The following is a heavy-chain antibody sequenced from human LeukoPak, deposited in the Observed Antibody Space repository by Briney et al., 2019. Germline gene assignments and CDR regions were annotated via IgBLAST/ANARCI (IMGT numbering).Heavy chain of an antibody. CDR2: IYSGSNT. V-gene: IGHV3-66*01. Sequence: GGSLRLSCVASGFTVSSNYMSWVRQAPGKGLEWLSVIYSGSNTYYADSVKGRFTISRDNSKNTLYLQMNSLRAEDTAVYYCARDPGGFDYWGQGTLVTVSS. CDR1: GFTVSSNY. J-gene: IGHJ4*02. CDR3: ARDPGGFDY.